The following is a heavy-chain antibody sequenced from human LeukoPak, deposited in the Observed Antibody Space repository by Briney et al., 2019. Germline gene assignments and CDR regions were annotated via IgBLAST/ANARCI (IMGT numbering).Heavy chain of an antibody. CDR1: GFTVSSNY. J-gene: IGHJ4*02. V-gene: IGHV3-66*01. Sequence: GGSLRLSCAASGFTVSSNYMSWVRQAPGKGLEWVSVIYSGGSTYYADSVKGRFTISRDNSKNTLYLQMNSLRAEDTAVYYCARDGNYYGSGEIDYWGQGTLVTVSS. CDR2: IYSGGST. CDR3: ARDGNYYGSGEIDY. D-gene: IGHD3-10*01.